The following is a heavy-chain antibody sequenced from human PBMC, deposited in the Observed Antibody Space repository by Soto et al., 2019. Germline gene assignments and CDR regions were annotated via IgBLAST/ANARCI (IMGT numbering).Heavy chain of an antibody. D-gene: IGHD2-15*01. CDR1: GGCFSGYY. CDR2: INHSGST. V-gene: IGHV4-34*01. J-gene: IGHJ4*02. CDR3: ARVTCSGVRCYLIFDY. Sequence: SETLALTCAVYGGCFSGYYWKWIRQPPGKGLEWIGEINHSGSTNYNPSLKSRVSISVDTSKKQFSLKLSSVTAADTAVYYCARVTCSGVRCYLIFDYWGQGTLVNVSS.